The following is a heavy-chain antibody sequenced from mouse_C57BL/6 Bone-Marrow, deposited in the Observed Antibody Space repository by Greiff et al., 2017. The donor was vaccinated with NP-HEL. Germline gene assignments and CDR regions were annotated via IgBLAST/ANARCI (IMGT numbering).Heavy chain of an antibody. Sequence: QVQLKQPGAELVRPGSSVKLSCKASGYTFTSYWMDWVKQRPGQGLEWIGNIYPSDSATHYNQKFKDKATLTVDKSSSTAYMQLSSLTSEDSAVYYCARGFYLLAGSSYYYAMDYWGQGTSVTVSS. CDR2: IYPSDSAT. CDR3: ARGFYLLAGSSYYYAMDY. CDR1: GYTFTSYW. J-gene: IGHJ4*01. D-gene: IGHD1-1*01. V-gene: IGHV1-61*01.